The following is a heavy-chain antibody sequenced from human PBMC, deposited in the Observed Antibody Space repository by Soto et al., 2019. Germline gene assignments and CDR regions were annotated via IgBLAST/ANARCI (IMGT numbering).Heavy chain of an antibody. Sequence: GGSLRLSCAASGFTFSSYGMHWVRQAPGKGLEWVAVIWYDGSNKYYADSVKGRFTISRDNSKNTLYLQMNSLRAEDTVVYYCARGPTVTTLYYMDVWGKGTTVTVSS. J-gene: IGHJ6*03. CDR3: ARGPTVTTLYYMDV. CDR1: GFTFSSYG. D-gene: IGHD4-17*01. CDR2: IWYDGSNK. V-gene: IGHV3-33*01.